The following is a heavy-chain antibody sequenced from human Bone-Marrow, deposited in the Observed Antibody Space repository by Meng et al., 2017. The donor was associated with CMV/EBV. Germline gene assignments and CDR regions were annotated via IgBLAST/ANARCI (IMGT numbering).Heavy chain of an antibody. CDR1: GFTFSSYA. CDR2: ISYDGSNK. CDR3: ARVLSSSSWLGGVEYYYYGMDV. V-gene: IGHV3-30*04. J-gene: IGHJ6*02. D-gene: IGHD6-6*01. Sequence: GGSLRLSCAASGFTFSSYAMHWVRQAPGKGLEWVAVISYDGSNKYYADSVKGRFTISRDNSKNTLYLQMNSLRAEYTAVYYCARVLSSSSWLGGVEYYYYGMDVWGQGTTVTVSS.